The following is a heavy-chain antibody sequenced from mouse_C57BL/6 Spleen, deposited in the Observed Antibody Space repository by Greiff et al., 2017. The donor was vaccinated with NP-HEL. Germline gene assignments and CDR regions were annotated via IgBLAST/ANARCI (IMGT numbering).Heavy chain of an antibody. CDR3: ARDEGLLLNYFDY. J-gene: IGHJ2*01. Sequence: FTISRDNAKNNLYLQMSHLKSEDTAMYYCARDEGLLLNYFDYWGQGTTLTVSS. D-gene: IGHD2-1*01. V-gene: IGHV5-4*01.